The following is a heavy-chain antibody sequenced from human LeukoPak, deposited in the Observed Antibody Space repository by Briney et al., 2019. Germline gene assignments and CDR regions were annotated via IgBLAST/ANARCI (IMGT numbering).Heavy chain of an antibody. J-gene: IGHJ4*02. V-gene: IGHV4-4*07. D-gene: IGHD6-13*01. CDR3: ARDRGNSWYFDS. CDR1: GGSISSYY. CDR2: IYPSGGT. Sequence: SETLSLTCTVSGGSISSYYWSWIRQPAGRGMEWIGRIYPSGGTNYNPSLESRVTMSVDTSKNQFSLKLSSVTAADTAVYYCARDRGNSWYFDSWGQGTLVTVSS.